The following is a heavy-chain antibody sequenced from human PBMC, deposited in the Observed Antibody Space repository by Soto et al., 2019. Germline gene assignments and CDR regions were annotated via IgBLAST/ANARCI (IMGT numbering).Heavy chain of an antibody. Sequence: QVQLVQSGGEVKRPGASVKVSCKTSGYTFSNYGITWVRQAPGQPLEWLGWISLYSDGANYAQKFQGRVSMTTDTSTTTAYMELRSLRSDDTAVYYCARVVPGAEAWFGPWGQGTPVTVSS. CDR1: GYTFSNYG. CDR2: ISLYSDGA. J-gene: IGHJ5*02. CDR3: ARVVPGAEAWFGP. D-gene: IGHD2-2*01. V-gene: IGHV1-18*01.